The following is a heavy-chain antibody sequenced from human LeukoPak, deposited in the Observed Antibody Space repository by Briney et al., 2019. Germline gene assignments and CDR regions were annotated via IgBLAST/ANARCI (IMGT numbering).Heavy chain of an antibody. V-gene: IGHV3-21*01. CDR1: GFTFSSYT. Sequence: GGSLRLSCAASGFTFSSYTMNWVRQVPGKGLEWVSSISSSSSYIYYADSVKGRFTISRDNAKNSLYLQMNSLRAEDTAVYYCARPSGRSGTSWVYWGQGTLVTVSS. D-gene: IGHD2-2*01. CDR3: ARPSGRSGTSWVY. J-gene: IGHJ4*02. CDR2: ISSSSSYI.